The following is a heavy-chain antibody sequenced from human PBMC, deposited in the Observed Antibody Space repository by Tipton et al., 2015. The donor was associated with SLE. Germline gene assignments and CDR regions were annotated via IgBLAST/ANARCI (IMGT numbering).Heavy chain of an antibody. D-gene: IGHD1-14*01. Sequence: GSLRLSCVASGFTFSTYRMTWVRQAPGKGLEWVSSISSSSNYIYYSDSMKGRFTISRDNAKNSLYLQMNSLRAEDTAVYYCARVSVRPGFDYWGQGTLVTVSS. V-gene: IGHV3-21*01. CDR3: ARVSVRPGFDY. CDR2: ISSSSNYI. J-gene: IGHJ4*02. CDR1: GFTFSTYR.